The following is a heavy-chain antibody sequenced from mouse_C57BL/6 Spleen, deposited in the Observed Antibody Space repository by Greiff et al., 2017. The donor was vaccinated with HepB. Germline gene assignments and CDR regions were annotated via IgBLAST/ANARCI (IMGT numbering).Heavy chain of an antibody. CDR2: ISDGGSYT. V-gene: IGHV5-4*01. J-gene: IGHJ4*01. CDR1: GFTFSSYA. CDR3: AREGEDYYAMDY. Sequence: EVQGVESGGGLVKPGGSLKLSCAASGFTFSSYAMSWVRQTPEKRLEWVATISDGGSYTYYPDNVKGRFTISRDNAKNNLYLQMSHLKSEDTAMYYCAREGEDYYAMDYWGQGTSVTVSS.